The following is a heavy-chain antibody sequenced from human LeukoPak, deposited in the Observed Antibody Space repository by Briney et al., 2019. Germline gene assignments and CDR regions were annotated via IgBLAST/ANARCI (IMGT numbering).Heavy chain of an antibody. CDR2: ISAYNANT. D-gene: IGHD5/OR15-5a*01. V-gene: IGHV1-18*01. CDR1: GYTFTSNS. Sequence: ASVTLSCTGSGYTFTSNSISWWRLAPGQALEWMGWISAYNANTTYAQKLQGRVTMTTDTSTRTAYMGLRSLRSDVTAVYYCARNPSTTLDYWGQGALLTVSS. J-gene: IGHJ4*02. CDR3: ARNPSTTLDY.